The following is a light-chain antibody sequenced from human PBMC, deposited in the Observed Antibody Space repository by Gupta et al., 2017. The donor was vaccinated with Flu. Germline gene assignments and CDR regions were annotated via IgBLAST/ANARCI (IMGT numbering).Light chain of an antibody. CDR2: KNN. CDR1: SSNIGNNY. J-gene: IGLJ2*01. Sequence: QSVLTQPPSASGTPGQRVTIACSGSSSNIGNNYVYWYQHLPGTAPKLLIYKNNQRPAGVPDRFSGSKSGTSASLDXSXLRAEDXADYYCEAWDDSQSVVFGGGTKLTVL. CDR3: EAWDDSQSVV. V-gene: IGLV1-47*01.